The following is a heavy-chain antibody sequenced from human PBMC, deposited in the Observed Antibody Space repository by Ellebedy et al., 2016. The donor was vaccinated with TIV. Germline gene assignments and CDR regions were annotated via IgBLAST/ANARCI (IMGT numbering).Heavy chain of an antibody. CDR2: IYYSGST. CDR3: ARVNYYDSSGYLLEPYYFDY. J-gene: IGHJ4*02. CDR1: GGSISSYY. Sequence: MPSETLSLTCTVSGGSISSYYWSWIRQPPGKGLEWIGYIYYSGSTNYNPSLKSRVTISVDTSKNQFSLKLSSETAADTAVYYCARVNYYDSSGYLLEPYYFDYWGQGTLVTVSS. V-gene: IGHV4-59*01. D-gene: IGHD3-22*01.